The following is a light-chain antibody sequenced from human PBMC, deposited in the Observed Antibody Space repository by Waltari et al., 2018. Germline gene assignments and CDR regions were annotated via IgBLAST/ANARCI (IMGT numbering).Light chain of an antibody. V-gene: IGKV3-20*01. CDR1: QSVGRS. J-gene: IGKJ1*01. CDR3: QKYVSLPAT. Sequence: EIVFTQSPGTLSLSPGERATLSCRASQSVGRSLAWYQQKPGQAPRLLIYDASSRAAGIPDRFSGSGAGTDFSLAISRLEPEDFAVYYCQKYVSLPATFGQGTKVEIK. CDR2: DAS.